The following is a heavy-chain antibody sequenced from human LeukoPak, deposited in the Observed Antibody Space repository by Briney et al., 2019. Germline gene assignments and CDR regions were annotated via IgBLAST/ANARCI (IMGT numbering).Heavy chain of an antibody. CDR3: ARDYDYLWGSYRANHNYFDY. CDR1: GYTFTSYA. J-gene: IGHJ4*02. D-gene: IGHD3-16*02. CDR2: INAGNGNT. V-gene: IGHV1-3*01. Sequence: ASVKVSCKASGYTFTSYAMHWVRQAPGQRLEWMGLINAGNGNTKYSQKFQGRVTITRDTSASTAYMELSSLTSEDTAVYYCARDYDYLWGSYRANHNYFDYWGQGTLVTVSS.